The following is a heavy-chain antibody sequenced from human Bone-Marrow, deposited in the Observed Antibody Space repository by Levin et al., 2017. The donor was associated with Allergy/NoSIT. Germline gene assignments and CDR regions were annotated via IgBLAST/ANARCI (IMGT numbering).Heavy chain of an antibody. CDR2: ISASGDKT. D-gene: IGHD3-22*01. J-gene: IGHJ4*02. Sequence: SGGSLRLSCAAFGFTFGSYDMTWVRQAPGKGLEWISSISASGDKTYYTESVKGRFTISRDNSKVTMYLQMNNLRADDTAVYYCANRQDSGGIHDSSGHNLCWGRGTLVAVSS. CDR3: ANRQDSGGIHDSSGHNLC. CDR1: GFTFGSYD. V-gene: IGHV3-23*01.